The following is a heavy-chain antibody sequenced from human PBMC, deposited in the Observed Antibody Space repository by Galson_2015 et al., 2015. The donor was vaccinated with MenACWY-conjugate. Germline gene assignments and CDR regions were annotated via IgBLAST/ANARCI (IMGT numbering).Heavy chain of an antibody. CDR1: GFTFSSYW. V-gene: IGHV3-7*03. D-gene: IGHD3-16*02. J-gene: IGHJ6*02. CDR2: IKQDGTER. Sequence: SLRLSCAASGFTFSSYWMTWVRQGPGQGLEWLANIKQDGTERYYVDSVKGRFTISRDNAKNSLYLAMNSLRGEETAVYYCATSERFRLYQFYGMDVWGQGTTVTVSS. CDR3: ATSERFRLYQFYGMDV.